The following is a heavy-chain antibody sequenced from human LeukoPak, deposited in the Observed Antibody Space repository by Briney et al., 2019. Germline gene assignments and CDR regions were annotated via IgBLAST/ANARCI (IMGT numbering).Heavy chain of an antibody. V-gene: IGHV1-2*02. CDR3: ARVLYYYDSSGYLDY. J-gene: IGHJ4*02. Sequence: ASVKVSCKASGYTFTGYYMHWVRQAPGQGLEWMGWINPNSGGTNYAQKFQGRVTMTRDTSISTAYMELSRLRSDDTAVYYCARVLYYYDSSGYLDYWGQGTLVTVSS. CDR2: INPNSGGT. D-gene: IGHD3-22*01. CDR1: GYTFTGYY.